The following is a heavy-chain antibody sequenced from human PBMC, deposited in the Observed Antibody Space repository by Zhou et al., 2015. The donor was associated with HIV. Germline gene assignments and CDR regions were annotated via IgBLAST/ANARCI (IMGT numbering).Heavy chain of an antibody. Sequence: QVQLVQSGAEVKKPGASVRVSCKASGYTFASYDINWVRQATGQGLEWMGWMNPNSGNTGYAQKFQGRVTMTRNTSISTAYMELSSLRSEDTAMYYCARGRSRGGWTHYFDYVGPGEPWSPSSS. CDR3: ARGRSRGGWTHYFDY. J-gene: IGHJ4*02. CDR2: MNPNSGNT. D-gene: IGHD6-19*01. V-gene: IGHV1-8*01. CDR1: GYTFASYD.